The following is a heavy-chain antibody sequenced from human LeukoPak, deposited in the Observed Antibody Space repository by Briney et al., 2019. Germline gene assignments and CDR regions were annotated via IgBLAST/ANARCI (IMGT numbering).Heavy chain of an antibody. J-gene: IGHJ4*02. CDR3: ARVAEAAAFDY. CDR1: GFTFSSYA. CDR2: ISYDGSNK. V-gene: IGHV3-30*04. Sequence: GGSLRLSCAASGFTFSSYAMHWVRQAPGKGLEWVAVISYDGSNKYYADSVKGRFTISRDNAKSSLYLQMNSLRVDDTAVYYCARVAEAAAFDYWGQGTLVTVSS. D-gene: IGHD6-13*01.